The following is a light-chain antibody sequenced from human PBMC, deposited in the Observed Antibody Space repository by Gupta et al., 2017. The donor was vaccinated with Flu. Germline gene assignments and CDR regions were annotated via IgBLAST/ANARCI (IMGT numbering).Light chain of an antibody. CDR3: KQCVQAPKT. Sequence: RNDYSYLAWYRQKPGQAPQLLIYVASNRPSGIPARFSGSGSGTDFTLKISRVESEDVGIYYCKQCVQAPKTFGQGTKLEIK. J-gene: IGKJ1*01. CDR2: VAS. CDR1: RNDYSY. V-gene: IGKV2-28*01.